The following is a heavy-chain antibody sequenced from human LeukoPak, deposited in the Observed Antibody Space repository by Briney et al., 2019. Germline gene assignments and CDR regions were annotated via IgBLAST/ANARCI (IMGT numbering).Heavy chain of an antibody. Sequence: SVKVSCKASGGTFSSNTISWVRQAPGQGLEWMGGIIPIFGTANYAQKFQGRVTITADEPTSTAYMELSSLRSEDTAVYYCARASSAGPYYYYYMDVWGKGTTVTISS. D-gene: IGHD6-13*01. CDR1: GGTFSSNT. CDR3: ARASSAGPYYYYYMDV. V-gene: IGHV1-69*01. J-gene: IGHJ6*03. CDR2: IIPIFGTA.